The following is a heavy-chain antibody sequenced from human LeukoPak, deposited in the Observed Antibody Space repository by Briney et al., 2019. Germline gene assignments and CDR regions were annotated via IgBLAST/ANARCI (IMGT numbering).Heavy chain of an antibody. V-gene: IGHV4-30-4*08. Sequence: SQTLSLTCTVSGGSISSGDYYWSWIRQPPGKGLEWIGYIYYSGSTYYNPSLKSRVAISVDTSKNQFSLKLSSVTAADTAVYYCARDPVPVTPHAFDIWGQGTMVTVSS. D-gene: IGHD2-2*01. J-gene: IGHJ3*02. CDR3: ARDPVPVTPHAFDI. CDR1: GGSISSGDYY. CDR2: IYYSGST.